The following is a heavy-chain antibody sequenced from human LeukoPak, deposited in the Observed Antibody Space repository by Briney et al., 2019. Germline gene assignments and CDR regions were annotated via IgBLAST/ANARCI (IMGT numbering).Heavy chain of an antibody. CDR3: AKSATGTTSNWFDP. Sequence: TGGSLRLSCAASGFTFSSYAMRWVRQAPGKGLEWVSAISGSGGTTYYAASVKGRFTISRDNSKNTLYLQMNSLRAEDTAVYYCAKSATGTTSNWFDPWGQGTLVTVSS. J-gene: IGHJ5*02. V-gene: IGHV3-23*01. D-gene: IGHD1-7*01. CDR1: GFTFSSYA. CDR2: ISGSGGTT.